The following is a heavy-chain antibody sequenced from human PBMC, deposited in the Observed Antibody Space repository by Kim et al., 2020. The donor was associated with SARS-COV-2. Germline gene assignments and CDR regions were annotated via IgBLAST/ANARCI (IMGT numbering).Heavy chain of an antibody. V-gene: IGHV1-2*02. CDR2: INPNSGGT. CDR3: ASGTRRSICTNGVCYPPHLNWFDP. CDR1: GYTFTGYY. D-gene: IGHD2-8*01. Sequence: ASVKVSCKASGYTFTGYYMHWVRQAPGQGLEWMGWINPNSGGTNYAQKFQGRVTMTRDTSISTAYMELSRLRSDDTAVYYCASGTRRSICTNGVCYPPHLNWFDPWGQGTLVTVSS. J-gene: IGHJ5*02.